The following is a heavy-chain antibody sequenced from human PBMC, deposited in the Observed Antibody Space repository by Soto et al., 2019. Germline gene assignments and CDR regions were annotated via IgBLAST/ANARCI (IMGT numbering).Heavy chain of an antibody. V-gene: IGHV3-30*18. CDR3: AKSNRGAYDTPDF. J-gene: IGHJ4*02. Sequence: GGSLRLSCAASGFSLNDYGMHWARQPPGKGLEWVADISYDGRNKYYTDSVRGRFTISRDISKGTLYLQMNSLRPEDTAVYYCAKSNRGAYDTPDFWGQGTPVTVSS. CDR2: ISYDGRNK. CDR1: GFSLNDYG. D-gene: IGHD3-22*01.